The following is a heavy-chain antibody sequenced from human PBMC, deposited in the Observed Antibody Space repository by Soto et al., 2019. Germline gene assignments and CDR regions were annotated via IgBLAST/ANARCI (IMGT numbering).Heavy chain of an antibody. CDR3: ARVGYYDFWSNYYGMDV. J-gene: IGHJ6*02. D-gene: IGHD3-3*01. CDR1: GYTFASYG. Sequence: ASVKVSCKASGYTFASYGISWVRQAPGQGLEWMGWISAYNGNTNYAQKLQGRVTMTTDTSTSTAYMELRSLRSDDTAVYYCARVGYYDFWSNYYGMDVWGQGTTVTVSS. CDR2: ISAYNGNT. V-gene: IGHV1-18*01.